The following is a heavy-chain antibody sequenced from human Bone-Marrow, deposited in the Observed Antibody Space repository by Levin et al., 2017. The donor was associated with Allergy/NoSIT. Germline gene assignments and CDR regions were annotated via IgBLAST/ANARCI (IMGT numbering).Heavy chain of an antibody. V-gene: IGHV4-38-2*01. Sequence: SQTLSLTCAVSGYSISSNYLWGWLRQPPGKGLEWIGSIYHSGNTYYNPSLKSRVTISVDTSKNQFSLRLNSVSAADPAVYYCARAGYYDIWNKIRYGMDVWGQGTTVTVSS. CDR1: GYSISSNYL. J-gene: IGHJ6*02. CDR2: IYHSGNT. D-gene: IGHD3-3*01. CDR3: ARAGYYDIWNKIRYGMDV.